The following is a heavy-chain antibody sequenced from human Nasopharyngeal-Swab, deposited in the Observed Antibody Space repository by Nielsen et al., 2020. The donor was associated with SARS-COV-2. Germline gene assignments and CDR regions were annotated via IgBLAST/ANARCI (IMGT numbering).Heavy chain of an antibody. Sequence: SVKVSCKASGCTFSSYAISWVRQAPGQGLEWMGRIIPILGIANYAQKFQGRVTITADKSTSTAYMELSSLRSEDTAVYYCARVKSPGYSSSWYRDYYGMDVWGQGTTVTVSS. D-gene: IGHD6-13*01. CDR3: ARVKSPGYSSSWYRDYYGMDV. CDR1: GCTFSSYA. V-gene: IGHV1-69*04. CDR2: IIPILGIA. J-gene: IGHJ6*02.